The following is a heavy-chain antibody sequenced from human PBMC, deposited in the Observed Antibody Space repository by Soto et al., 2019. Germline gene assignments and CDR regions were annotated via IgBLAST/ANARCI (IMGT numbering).Heavy chain of an antibody. J-gene: IGHJ4*02. D-gene: IGHD5-12*01. V-gene: IGHV3-23*01. CDR2: ISVTGGST. CDR3: AKKAGYSGFHPFGY. CDR1: GFTFSNYV. Sequence: PRLSCAASGFTFSNYVMSWVRQAPGKGLEWVSGISVTGGSTFHGDSVKGRFTISRDNSKNTLYLQVNSVRIEDTAVYYCAKKAGYSGFHPFGYWGQGTLVTVSS.